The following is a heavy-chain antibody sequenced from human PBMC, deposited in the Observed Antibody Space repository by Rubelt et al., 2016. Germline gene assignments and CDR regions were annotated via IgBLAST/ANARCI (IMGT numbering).Heavy chain of an antibody. CDR3: ARGVEYYYGSGTNWFDP. CDR2: IIPILGLA. D-gene: IGHD3-10*01. J-gene: IGHJ5*02. V-gene: IGHV1-69*04. Sequence: QVQLVQSGAEVKKPGSSVKVSCKASGGTFSSYAISWVRQAPGQGLEWMGKIIPILGLANYGQKFPGRVTITADKSTSTAYMELRSLGSEDTAVYYCARGVEYYYGSGTNWFDPWGQGTLVTVSS. CDR1: GGTFSSYA.